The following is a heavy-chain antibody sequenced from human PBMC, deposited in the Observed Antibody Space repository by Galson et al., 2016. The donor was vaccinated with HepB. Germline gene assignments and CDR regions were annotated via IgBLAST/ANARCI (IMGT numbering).Heavy chain of an antibody. J-gene: IGHJ4*02. V-gene: IGHV3-33*01. CDR1: GFTFSSYG. CDR3: AVGGHVDY. CDR2: IWFDGSNK. Sequence: SLRLSCAASGFTFSSYGMHWVRQAPGKGLEWVAVIWFDGSNKNYVDSVRGRFTISRDNSKNTLYLQMNSLRVDDTAVYYCAVGGHVDYCGQGTLVTVSS. D-gene: IGHD1-26*01.